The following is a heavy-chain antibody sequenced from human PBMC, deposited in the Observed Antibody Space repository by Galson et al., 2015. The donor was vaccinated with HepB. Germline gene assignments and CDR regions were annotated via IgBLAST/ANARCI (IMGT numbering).Heavy chain of an antibody. CDR2: ISSSTTYI. Sequence: SLRLSCAASGFTFSSYSMSWVRQAPGKGLEWVSSISSSTTYIYYADSLKGRFTISRDNAKNSLHLQMNSLRVEDTAVYYCARDPEFLSITMVRGALDYWGQGTLVTVSP. CDR3: ARDPEFLSITMVRGALDY. V-gene: IGHV3-21*01. D-gene: IGHD3-10*01. CDR1: GFTFSSYS. J-gene: IGHJ4*02.